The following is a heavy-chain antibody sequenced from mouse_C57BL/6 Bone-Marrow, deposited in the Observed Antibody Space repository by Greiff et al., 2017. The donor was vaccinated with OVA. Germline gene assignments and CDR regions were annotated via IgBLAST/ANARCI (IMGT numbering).Heavy chain of an antibody. CDR2: IDPSDSYT. D-gene: IGHD1-1*01. Sequence: VQLQQPGAELVKPGASVKLSCKASGYTFTSYWMQWVKQRPGQGLEWIGEIDPSDSYTNYNQKFKGKATLTVDTSSSTAYMQLSSLTSEDSAVYCCAREDYYGSSYVDFAYWGQGTLVTVSA. CDR3: AREDYYGSSYVDFAY. CDR1: GYTFTSYW. V-gene: IGHV1-50*01. J-gene: IGHJ3*01.